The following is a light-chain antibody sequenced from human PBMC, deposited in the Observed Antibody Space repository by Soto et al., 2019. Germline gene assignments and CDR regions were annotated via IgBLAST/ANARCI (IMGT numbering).Light chain of an antibody. CDR1: SGDVGGYNY. CDR3: SSYAGNNIVV. J-gene: IGLJ2*01. Sequence: QSALTQPRSVSGSPGQSVTISCSGTSGDVGGYNYVSWYQQHPGTAPKLVIYEVSERPSAVPDRFSGSKSGNTASLTVPGLQADDEADYYCSSYAGNNIVVFGGGTKLTVL. CDR2: EVS. V-gene: IGLV2-8*01.